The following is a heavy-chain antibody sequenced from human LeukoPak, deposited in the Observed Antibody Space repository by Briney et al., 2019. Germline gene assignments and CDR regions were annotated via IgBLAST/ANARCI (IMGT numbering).Heavy chain of an antibody. D-gene: IGHD3-10*01. CDR2: IDNTSGYI. CDR3: ARDTSGSYTITYFDS. CDR1: GFTFGRDS. J-gene: IGHJ4*02. V-gene: IGHV3-21*01. Sequence: GGSLRLSCVASGFTFGRDSMNWVRQAPGKGLEWVSYIDNTSGYIYYADSVKGRFTISRDNARNSLYLQMNNLSAEDMAVYYCARDTSGSYTITYFDSWGQGALVTVSS.